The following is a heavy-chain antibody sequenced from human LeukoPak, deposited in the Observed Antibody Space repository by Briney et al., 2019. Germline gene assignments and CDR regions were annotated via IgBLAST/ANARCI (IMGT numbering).Heavy chain of an antibody. V-gene: IGHV3-64*01. CDR2: ISSNGGST. CDR1: GFTFSSYA. D-gene: IGHD3-9*01. Sequence: PGGSLRLSCAASGFTFSSYAMHWVRQAPGKGLEYVSAISSNGGSTYYANSVKGRFTISRDNSKNTLYLQMGSLRAEDMAVYYCAALTPYYYMDVWGKGTTVTVS. J-gene: IGHJ6*03. CDR3: AALTPYYYMDV.